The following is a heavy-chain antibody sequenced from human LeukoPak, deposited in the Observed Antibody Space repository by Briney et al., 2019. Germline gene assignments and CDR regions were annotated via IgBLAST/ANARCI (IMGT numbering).Heavy chain of an antibody. CDR2: ISESGEST. D-gene: IGHD1-20*01. J-gene: IGHJ4*02. Sequence: GGSLRLSCAASGFSFSSYAMSWVRQAPGKGLEWVSAISESGESTYYIHSVEGRFSISRDNSKNILCLQMHSLRGADTAVYYCAKDLIGTDYWGQGTLVTVSS. V-gene: IGHV3-23*01. CDR3: AKDLIGTDY. CDR1: GFSFSSYA.